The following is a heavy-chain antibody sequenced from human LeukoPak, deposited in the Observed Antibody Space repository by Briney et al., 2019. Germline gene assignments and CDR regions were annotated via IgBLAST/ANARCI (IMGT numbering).Heavy chain of an antibody. CDR3: ARDLVGYCSGGSCQSRAFDI. CDR2: ISAYNGNT. J-gene: IGHJ3*02. CDR1: GYTFTSYG. V-gene: IGHV1-18*04. D-gene: IGHD2-15*01. Sequence: ASAKVSCKASGYTFTSYGISWVRQAPGQGLEWMGWISAYNGNTNYAQKLQGRATMTTDTSTSTAYMELRSLRSDDTAVYHCARDLVGYCSGGSCQSRAFDIWGQGTMVTVSS.